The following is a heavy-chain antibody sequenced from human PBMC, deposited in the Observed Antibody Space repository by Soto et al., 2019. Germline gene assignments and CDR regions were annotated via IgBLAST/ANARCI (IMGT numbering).Heavy chain of an antibody. CDR1: GGTFSSYT. V-gene: IGHV1-69*02. D-gene: IGHD3-22*01. J-gene: IGHJ1*01. CDR3: ARETGTMIGEH. Sequence: QVQLVQSGAEVKKPGSSVKVSCKASGGTFSSYTISWVRQAPGQGLEWMGRIIPSLGIANYAQKFQGRVTITADKSTSTAYMELSSLRSGDTAVYYCARETGTMIGEHWGQGTLVTVSS. CDR2: IIPSLGIA.